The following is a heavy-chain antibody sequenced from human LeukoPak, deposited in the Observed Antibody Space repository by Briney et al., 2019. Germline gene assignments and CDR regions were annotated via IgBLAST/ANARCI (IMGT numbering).Heavy chain of an antibody. V-gene: IGHV4-59*01. CDR1: GGSISSYY. D-gene: IGHD3-10*01. Sequence: SETLSLTCTVSGGSISSYYWSWIRQPPGKGLEWIGYIYHNGITNYNPSLKSRVTISIDTSKNEFSLKLTSVIAADTAAYFCAREANYYGSGSYFEGTFDYWGQGSLVTVSS. CDR3: AREANYYGSGSYFEGTFDY. CDR2: IYHNGIT. J-gene: IGHJ4*02.